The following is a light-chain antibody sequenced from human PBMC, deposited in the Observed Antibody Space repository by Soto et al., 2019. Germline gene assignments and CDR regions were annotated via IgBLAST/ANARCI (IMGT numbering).Light chain of an antibody. V-gene: IGKV1-27*01. Sequence: DXXMXXXPSXXXASXGDRVTITXXAXXGIXXXLAWYQQKPGKVPKLLIYAASTLQSGVXSRXXXXXXXXXXXLTISSLQPEDVATYYCQKYNSAPWTFGQGTKVEXK. CDR1: XGIXXX. CDR3: QKYNSAPWT. J-gene: IGKJ1*01. CDR2: AAS.